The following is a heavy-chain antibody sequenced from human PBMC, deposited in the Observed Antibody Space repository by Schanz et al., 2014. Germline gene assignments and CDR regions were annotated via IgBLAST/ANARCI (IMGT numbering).Heavy chain of an antibody. CDR1: GFIFSNFA. CDR2: ISGSGAGT. D-gene: IGHD2-2*01. CDR3: ARGPSRGTYYYGMDV. Sequence: EVQLVESGGGLVQPGGSLRLSCAASGFIFSNFAMEWVRQAPGKGLEWVSAISGSGAGTYYADSVKGRFTFSRDNSKNTLYLQMNSLRDEDTAVYYCARGPSRGTYYYGMDVWGQGTTVTVSS. J-gene: IGHJ6*02. V-gene: IGHV3-23*04.